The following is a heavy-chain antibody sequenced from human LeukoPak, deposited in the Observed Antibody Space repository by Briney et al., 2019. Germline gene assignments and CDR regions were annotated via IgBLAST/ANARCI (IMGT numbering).Heavy chain of an antibody. Sequence: SETLSLTCTVSGDSIGSHYWSWIRQPPGKGLEWIGYIFYVGSTNYNPSLKSRVTISVDTSKNQFSLKLNSVTAVDTAVYCCARDYYDSRGEAFDIWGQGTMVTVSS. CDR3: ARDYYDSRGEAFDI. V-gene: IGHV4-59*11. J-gene: IGHJ3*02. CDR2: IFYVGST. D-gene: IGHD3-22*01. CDR1: GDSIGSHY.